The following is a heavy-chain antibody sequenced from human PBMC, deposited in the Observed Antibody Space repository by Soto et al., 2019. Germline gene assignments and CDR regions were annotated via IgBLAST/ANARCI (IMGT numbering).Heavy chain of an antibody. J-gene: IGHJ4*02. D-gene: IGHD2-21*02. V-gene: IGHV3-23*01. Sequence: EVQLLESGGGFVQPGGSLRRSCTASGVGLSTYAISWVRQAPGKGLEWVSVISGNSGKTDYADSVKGRFSISRDKSENTVYLQMNRLRAEHTAVYYCALPSCGGDCYSPFDYWGQRTLVTVSS. CDR3: ALPSCGGDCYSPFDY. CDR2: ISGNSGKT. CDR1: GVGLSTYA.